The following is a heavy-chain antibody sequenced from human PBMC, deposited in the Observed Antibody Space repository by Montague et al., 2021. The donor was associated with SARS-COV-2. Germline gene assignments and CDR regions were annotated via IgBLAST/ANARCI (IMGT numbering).Heavy chain of an antibody. D-gene: IGHD3-10*01. CDR2: IYYSGGA. V-gene: IGHV4-39*07. Sequence: SETLSLTCAVSGGSISRSSYYWGWIRQPPGKGLEWIAYIYYSGGANYNPSLRSRVTMSVDTSNNQFSLKLSSVTAADTAVYYCARAVSVRRAVSWFDPWGQGALVTVSS. J-gene: IGHJ5*02. CDR3: ARAVSVRRAVSWFDP. CDR1: GGSISRSSYY.